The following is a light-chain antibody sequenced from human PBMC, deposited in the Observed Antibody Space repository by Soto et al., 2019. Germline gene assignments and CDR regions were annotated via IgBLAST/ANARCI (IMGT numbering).Light chain of an antibody. CDR3: QQFNTYPLT. J-gene: IGKJ4*01. Sequence: AIQLTQSPSSLSASVGDRVTITCWASQDISSALAWYQQKPRKPPKLLIYAASSLESGVPSRFSGSGSGTVFTLTVSSLQPEDFATYYCQQFNTYPLTFGGGTKVEI. V-gene: IGKV1-13*02. CDR2: AAS. CDR1: QDISSA.